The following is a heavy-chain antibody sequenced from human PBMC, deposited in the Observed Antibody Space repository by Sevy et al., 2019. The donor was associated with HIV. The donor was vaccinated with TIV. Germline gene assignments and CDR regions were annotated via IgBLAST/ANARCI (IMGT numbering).Heavy chain of an antibody. D-gene: IGHD4-17*01. CDR1: GYIFTDYY. V-gene: IGHV1-2*02. Sequence: PSVKVSCKASGYIFTDYYIHWVRQAPGQGLEWMAWINSDSGVTNYAQRFQGEVTVTRDPSLSTAYLELTNLKSNDTAIYYCARLTTQPTSDLYGLDVWGQGTTVTVSS. CDR3: ARLTTQPTSDLYGLDV. J-gene: IGHJ6*02. CDR2: INSDSGVT.